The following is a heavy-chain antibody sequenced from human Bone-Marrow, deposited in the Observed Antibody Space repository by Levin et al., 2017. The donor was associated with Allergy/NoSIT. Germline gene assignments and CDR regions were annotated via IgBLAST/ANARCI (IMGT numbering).Heavy chain of an antibody. CDR2: ISGSGGST. CDR3: AKGMYVVWFGESRTRVY. J-gene: IGHJ4*02. CDR1: GFTFSNYA. Sequence: SCAASGFTFSNYAMSWVRQAPGKGLEWVSAISGSGGSTYYADSVKGRFTISRDNSKNTLSLQMNSLRAEDTAVYYCAKGMYVVWFGESRTRVYRGQGTLVTVSS. D-gene: IGHD3-10*01. V-gene: IGHV3-23*01.